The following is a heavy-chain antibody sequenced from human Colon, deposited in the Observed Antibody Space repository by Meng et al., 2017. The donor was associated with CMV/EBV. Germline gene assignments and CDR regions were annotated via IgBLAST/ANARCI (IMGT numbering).Heavy chain of an antibody. Sequence: GESLKISCAASGFTVSSNYMSWVRQAPGKGLEWVSILYTSGTTYYAASVKGRFTISRDTSENTLFLQMNSLRAEDTAVYYCARGGHDFSAGFYDYWGQGALVTVSS. CDR2: LYTSGTT. CDR1: GFTVSSNY. D-gene: IGHD3/OR15-3a*01. CDR3: ARGGHDFSAGFYDY. V-gene: IGHV3-53*01. J-gene: IGHJ4*02.